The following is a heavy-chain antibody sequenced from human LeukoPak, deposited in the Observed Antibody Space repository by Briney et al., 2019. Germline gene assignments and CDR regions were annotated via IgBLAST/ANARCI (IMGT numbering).Heavy chain of an antibody. J-gene: IGHJ4*02. Sequence: GGSLRLSCAASGFTFSNYVMNWVRQAPGKGLEWVSTISGSGGTTYYADSVKGRFTISRDNSENTLSLHMNSLRAEDTALYYCAKGALTIFGVIDPAYDYWGQGTLVTVSS. CDR3: AKGALTIFGVIDPAYDY. CDR1: GFTFSNYV. D-gene: IGHD3-3*01. CDR2: ISGSGGTT. V-gene: IGHV3-23*01.